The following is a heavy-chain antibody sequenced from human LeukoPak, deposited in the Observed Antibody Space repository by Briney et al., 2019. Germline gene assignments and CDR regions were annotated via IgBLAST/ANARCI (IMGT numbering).Heavy chain of an antibody. Sequence: ASVKVSCKASGYTFTSYGISWMRQAPGQGLEWMGGIIPMFDTPNYAQKFQGRVTITTDESTSTAYMELSSLRSEDTAVYYCASEGRHYYMDVWGKGTTVIVSS. V-gene: IGHV1-69*05. CDR1: GYTFTSYG. CDR2: IIPMFDTP. J-gene: IGHJ6*03. CDR3: ASEGRHYYMDV.